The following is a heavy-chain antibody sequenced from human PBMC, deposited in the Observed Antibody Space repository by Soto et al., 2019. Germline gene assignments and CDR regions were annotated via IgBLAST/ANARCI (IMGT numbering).Heavy chain of an antibody. Sequence: SETLSLTCTVSGLSITNYYWTWIRQPPGKGLEWIGNIYYGGTTNYNPSLKSRVTISIDTSENQFSLRLNSVTAADTALYYCARDIGGYIQWGQGTLVTVSS. V-gene: IGHV4-59*01. D-gene: IGHD2-2*02. J-gene: IGHJ4*02. CDR3: ARDIGGYIQ. CDR2: IYYGGTT. CDR1: GLSITNYY.